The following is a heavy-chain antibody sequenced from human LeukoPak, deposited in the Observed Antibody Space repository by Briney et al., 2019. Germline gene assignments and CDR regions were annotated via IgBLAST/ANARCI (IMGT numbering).Heavy chain of an antibody. CDR1: GFTFSSYA. D-gene: IGHD3-10*01. J-gene: IGHJ3*02. Sequence: GGSLRLSCAASGFTFSSYAMSWVRQAPGKGLEWVSAISGSGGSTYYADSVKGRFTISRDNSKNTLYLQMNSLRAEDTAVYYCAKALSYYGSGKTDAFDIWGQGTMVTVSS. CDR2: ISGSGGST. CDR3: AKALSYYGSGKTDAFDI. V-gene: IGHV3-23*01.